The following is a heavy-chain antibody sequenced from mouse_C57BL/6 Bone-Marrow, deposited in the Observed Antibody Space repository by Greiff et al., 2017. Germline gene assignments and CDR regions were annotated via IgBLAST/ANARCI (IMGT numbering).Heavy chain of an antibody. J-gene: IGHJ1*03. CDR1: GYTFTDYY. CDR2: IYPGSGNT. D-gene: IGHD2-3*01. V-gene: IGHV1-76*01. CDR3: AFRWS. Sequence: QVQLQQSGAELVRPGASVKLSCKASGYTFTDYYINWVKQRTGQGLEWIARIYPGSGNTYYNEKFKGKATLTAEKSSSTAYMRLSSRASEDSAVYFCAFRWSWGTGTTVTVSS.